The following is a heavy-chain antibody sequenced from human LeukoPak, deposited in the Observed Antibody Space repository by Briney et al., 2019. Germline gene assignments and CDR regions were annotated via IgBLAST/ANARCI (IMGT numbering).Heavy chain of an antibody. CDR1: GFAVSTYS. CDR3: ARAYGP. J-gene: IGHJ5*02. D-gene: IGHD3-10*01. CDR2: IRSSSSI. V-gene: IGHV3-21*05. Sequence: GGSLRLSCAASGFAVSTYSMNWVRQAPGKGLEWISYIRSSSSIYYADSVKGRFTISRDNAKNSLYLQMNSLRAEDTGVYYCARAYGPWGQGTLVTVSS.